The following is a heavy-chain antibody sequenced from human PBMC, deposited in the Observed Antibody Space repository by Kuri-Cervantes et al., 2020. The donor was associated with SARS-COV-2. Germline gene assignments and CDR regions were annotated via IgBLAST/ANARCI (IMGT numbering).Heavy chain of an antibody. Sequence: GGSLRLSCATSGFTFTSYAMSWVRQAPGKGLEWVSTISGGGGSTYHADSVEGRFTISRDSSKNTLYLQMNSLRAEDTAVYYCAKDVAAGTRAPPEYFQHWGQGTLVTVSS. D-gene: IGHD6-13*01. CDR1: GFTFTSYA. J-gene: IGHJ1*01. CDR3: AKDVAAGTRAPPEYFQH. V-gene: IGHV3-23*01. CDR2: ISGGGGST.